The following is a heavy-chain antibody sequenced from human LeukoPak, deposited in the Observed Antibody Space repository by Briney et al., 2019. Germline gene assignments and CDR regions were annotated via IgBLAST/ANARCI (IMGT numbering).Heavy chain of an antibody. D-gene: IGHD3-10*01. CDR1: GFTFGDYA. Sequence: GGSLRLSCAASGFTFGDYAMHWVRQAPGKGLEWVSGISWNSGDIGYADSVRGRFTISRDNAKNSLYLQMNSLRAEDMALYYCARESSGGSFDYWGQGTLVTVSS. CDR3: ARESSGGSFDY. J-gene: IGHJ4*02. V-gene: IGHV3-9*03. CDR2: ISWNSGDI.